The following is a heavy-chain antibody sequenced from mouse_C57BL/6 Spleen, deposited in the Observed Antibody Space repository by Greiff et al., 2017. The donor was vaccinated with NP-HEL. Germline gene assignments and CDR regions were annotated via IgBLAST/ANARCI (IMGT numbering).Heavy chain of an antibody. D-gene: IGHD3-1*01. V-gene: IGHV1-82*01. Sequence: VQLQQSGPELVKPGASVKISCKASGYAFSSSWMNWVKQRPGKGLEWIGRIYPGDGDTNYNGKFKGKATLTADKSSSTDYMQLSSLTSEDSAVYFCARGRASYGMDYWGQGTSVTVSS. CDR1: GYAFSSSW. CDR3: ARGRASYGMDY. CDR2: IYPGDGDT. J-gene: IGHJ4*01.